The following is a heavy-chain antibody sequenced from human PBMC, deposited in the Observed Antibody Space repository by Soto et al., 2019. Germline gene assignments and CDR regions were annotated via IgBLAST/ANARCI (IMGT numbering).Heavy chain of an antibody. J-gene: IGHJ3*02. D-gene: IGHD3-22*01. Sequence: GGSLRLSCAASGFTVSSNYMSWVRQAPGKGLEWVSVIYSGGSTYYADSVKGRFTISRDNSKNTLYLQMNSLRAEDTAVYYCASRPLGSCGYYGWSAFDIWGQGTMVTVSS. CDR2: IYSGGST. V-gene: IGHV3-53*01. CDR1: GFTVSSNY. CDR3: ASRPLGSCGYYGWSAFDI.